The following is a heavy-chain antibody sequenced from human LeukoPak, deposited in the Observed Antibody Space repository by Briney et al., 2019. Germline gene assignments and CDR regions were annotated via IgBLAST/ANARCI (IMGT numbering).Heavy chain of an antibody. V-gene: IGHV1-2*02. CDR1: GYTFTGYY. Sequence: ASVKVSCKASGYTFTGYYMHWVRQAPGQGLEWMGYIYPNSGTTKYAQKFQGRVTMTRDTSISTAYMELSGLRSDDTAVYYCGTLLSNGPFDYWGQGSLVTVSS. CDR2: IYPNSGTT. J-gene: IGHJ4*02. CDR3: GTLLSNGPFDY.